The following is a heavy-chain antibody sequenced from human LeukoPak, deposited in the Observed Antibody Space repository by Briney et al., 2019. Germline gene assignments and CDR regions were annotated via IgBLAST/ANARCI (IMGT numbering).Heavy chain of an antibody. CDR3: ARRSYGYSPFDY. D-gene: IGHD3-22*01. J-gene: IGHJ4*02. Sequence: SETLPLTCTVSGGSISSYYWSWIRQPPGKGLEWIGYIYYSGSTNYNPSLKSRVTISVDTSKNQFSLKLSSVTAADTAVYYCARRSYGYSPFDYWGQGTLVTVSS. V-gene: IGHV4-59*01. CDR1: GGSISSYY. CDR2: IYYSGST.